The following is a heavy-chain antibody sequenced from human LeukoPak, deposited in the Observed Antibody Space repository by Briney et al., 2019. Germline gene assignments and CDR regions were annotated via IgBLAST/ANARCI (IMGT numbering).Heavy chain of an antibody. V-gene: IGHV3-21*04. CDR2: ISSSTTYM. D-gene: IGHD3-10*01. CDR1: GFTFSTYG. Sequence: GGSLRLSCAASGFTFSTYGMDWVRQAPGKGLEWVSSISSSTTYMYYADSVKGRFTISRDNSKNTLYLQMNSLRAEDTAVYYCAILYGGGYWGQGTLVTVSS. J-gene: IGHJ4*02. CDR3: AILYGGGY.